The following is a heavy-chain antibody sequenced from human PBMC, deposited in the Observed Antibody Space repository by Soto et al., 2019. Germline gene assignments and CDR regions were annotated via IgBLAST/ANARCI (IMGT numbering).Heavy chain of an antibody. D-gene: IGHD1-20*01. CDR3: AKDHDPHITGPSDL. J-gene: IGHJ5*02. V-gene: IGHV3-30*18. CDR2: ISYDGSNK. CDR1: RFTFSTYG. Sequence: GGSLRLSCAASRFTFSTYGMHWVRQAPGKGLEWVSFISYDGSNKYYADSVKGRFTISRDNSKNTLYLQMNSLRVEDTAVFYCAKDHDPHITGPSDLWGQRTLVTVSS.